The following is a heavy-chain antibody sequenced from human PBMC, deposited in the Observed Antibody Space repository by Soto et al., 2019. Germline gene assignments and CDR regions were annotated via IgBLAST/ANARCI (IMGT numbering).Heavy chain of an antibody. CDR2: IIPLYGTV. V-gene: IGHV1-69*06. J-gene: IGHJ4*02. D-gene: IGHD3-10*01. Sequence: SVKVSSKASWGTFNSYGIGWVRQAPVQGLDWMGVIIPLYGTVNYAQKFQRRVSITADKSTSTAYMDLNSLRSDDTAVYYCARVRVIRGVIPSHFGLWGQGTQVTVYS. CDR1: WGTFNSYG. CDR3: ARVRVIRGVIPSHFGL.